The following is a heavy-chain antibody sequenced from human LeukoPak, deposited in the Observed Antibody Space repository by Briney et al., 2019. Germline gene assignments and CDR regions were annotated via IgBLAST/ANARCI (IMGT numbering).Heavy chain of an antibody. V-gene: IGHV4-4*07. D-gene: IGHD3-16*01. Sequence: SETLSLTCTVSGGSISGYYWSWIRQPAGKGLEWIGRVYTSGSTNYNPSLKSRVTMSIDTSKNRFSLNLSSVTAADTAVYYCAKSPSGRGGYNWFDPWGQGTLVTVSS. CDR1: GGSISGYY. J-gene: IGHJ5*02. CDR2: VYTSGST. CDR3: AKSPSGRGGYNWFDP.